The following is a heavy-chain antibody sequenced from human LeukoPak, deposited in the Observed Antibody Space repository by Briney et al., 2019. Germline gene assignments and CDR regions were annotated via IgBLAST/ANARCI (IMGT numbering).Heavy chain of an antibody. J-gene: IGHJ5*02. CDR2: ISSSSSYI. D-gene: IGHD3-10*01. V-gene: IGHV3-21*01. CDR1: GFTFSSYS. Sequence: GGSLRLSCAASGFTFSSYSMNWVRQAPGKGLEWVSSISSSSSYIYFADSVKGRFTISRDNAKNSLYLQMNSLRAEDTAVYYCAGGDGSGSYYGSWGQGTLVTVSS. CDR3: AGGDGSGSYYGS.